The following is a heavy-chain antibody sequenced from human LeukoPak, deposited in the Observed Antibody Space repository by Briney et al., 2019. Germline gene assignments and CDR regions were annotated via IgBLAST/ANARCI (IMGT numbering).Heavy chain of an antibody. CDR1: GGSISGYY. J-gene: IGHJ6*02. Sequence: SETLSLTCTVSGGSISGYYWSWIRQPPGKGLEWIGYIYHNGGTNYNPSLQSRLTISIDTSKNQFSLKLSSVTAADTAVYYCARTFSESYYYYGMDVWGQGTTVTVSS. V-gene: IGHV4-59*01. CDR3: ARTFSESYYYYGMDV. D-gene: IGHD1-26*01. CDR2: IYHNGGT.